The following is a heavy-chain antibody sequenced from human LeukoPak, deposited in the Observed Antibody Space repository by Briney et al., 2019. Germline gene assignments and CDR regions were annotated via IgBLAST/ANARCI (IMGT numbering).Heavy chain of an antibody. CDR1: GFTFSDYY. J-gene: IGHJ4*02. D-gene: IGHD1-26*01. CDR2: ISSSGSTI. Sequence: GGSLRLSCAASGFTFSDYYMSWIRQAQGKGLEWVSYISSSGSTIYYADSVKGRFTISRDNAKNSLYLQMNSLRAEDTAVYYCARARSYSGSYYFDYWGQGTLVTVSS. CDR3: ARARSYSGSYYFDY. V-gene: IGHV3-11*01.